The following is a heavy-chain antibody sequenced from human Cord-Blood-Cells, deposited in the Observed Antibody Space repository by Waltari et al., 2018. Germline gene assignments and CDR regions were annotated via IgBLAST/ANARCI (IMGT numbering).Heavy chain of an antibody. D-gene: IGHD7-27*01. Sequence: QVQLQQSGPGLGKPSQTPSLTSAISGDSVSSNSAAWPWIRQSPSRGLEWLGRTYYRSKWYNDYAVSVKSRITINPDTSKNQFSLQLNSVTPEDTAVYYCARFDEPNWSFDYWGQGTLVTVYS. J-gene: IGHJ4*02. CDR2: TYYRSKWYN. CDR1: GDSVSSNSAA. CDR3: ARFDEPNWSFDY. V-gene: IGHV6-1*01.